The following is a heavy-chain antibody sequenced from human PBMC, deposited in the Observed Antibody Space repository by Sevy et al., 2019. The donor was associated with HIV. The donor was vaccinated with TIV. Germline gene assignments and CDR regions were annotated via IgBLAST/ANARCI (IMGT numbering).Heavy chain of an antibody. J-gene: IGHJ4*02. V-gene: IGHV3-7*01. Sequence: GGFLRLSCAASGFTFSKYWMGWVRQAPGKGLEWVANIKQDAGQKYYVDSVKGRFTISRDNAKNSLYLQMNSLRADDTAVYFCERDHGNYYFHYWGQGTLVTVSS. CDR1: GFTFSKYW. CDR2: IKQDAGQK. D-gene: IGHD1-7*01. CDR3: ERDHGNYYFHY.